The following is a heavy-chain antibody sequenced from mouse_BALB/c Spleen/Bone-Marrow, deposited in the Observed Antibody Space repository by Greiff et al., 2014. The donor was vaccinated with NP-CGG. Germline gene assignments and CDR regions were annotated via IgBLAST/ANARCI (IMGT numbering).Heavy chain of an antibody. CDR2: IWSGGNT. CDR1: GFSLTNYA. V-gene: IGHV2-2*02. D-gene: IGHD2-4*01. J-gene: IGHJ4*01. CDR3: ARNYDYGHYYAMDY. Sequence: VQLQESGPGLVQPSQSLSITCTVSGFSLTNYAVHWVRQSPGKGLEWLGVIWSGGNTDYNAAFMSRLSISKDNSKSQVFFKMNSLQPNDTAIYYCARNYDYGHYYAMDYWGQGTSVTVSS.